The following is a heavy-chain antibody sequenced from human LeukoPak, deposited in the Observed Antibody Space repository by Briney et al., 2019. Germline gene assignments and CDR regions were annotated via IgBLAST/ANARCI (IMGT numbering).Heavy chain of an antibody. J-gene: IGHJ4*02. V-gene: IGHV1-46*01. CDR3: ARVSPGTTDYFDY. CDR1: GYTFTRYY. CDR2: IDPSGGSR. Sequence: GASVTVSCMPSGYTFTRYYIHWVRQAPGQGLEWMGIIDPSGGSRSYAQKFQGRVTITADESTSTAYIELGSLRSEDTAVYYCARVSPGTTDYFDYWGQGTLVTVSS. D-gene: IGHD1-1*01.